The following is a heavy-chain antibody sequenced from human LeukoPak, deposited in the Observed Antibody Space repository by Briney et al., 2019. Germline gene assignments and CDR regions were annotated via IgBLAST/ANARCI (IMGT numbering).Heavy chain of an antibody. Sequence: SETLSLTCTVPGGSISSGSYYWRWIRQPAGKGLEWIGRIYTSGCTNYNPSLKSRLTISVDTSKNQFSLKLSSVTAADTAVYYCARDRSGDYGDYEYYFDYWGQGTLVTVSS. CDR3: ARDRSGDYGDYEYYFDY. J-gene: IGHJ4*02. V-gene: IGHV4-61*02. D-gene: IGHD4-17*01. CDR1: GGSISSGSYY. CDR2: IYTSGCT.